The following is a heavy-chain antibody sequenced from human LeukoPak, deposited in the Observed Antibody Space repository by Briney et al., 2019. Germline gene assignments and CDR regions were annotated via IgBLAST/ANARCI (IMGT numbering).Heavy chain of an antibody. CDR3: AKAGSGSYQY. D-gene: IGHD1-26*01. J-gene: IGHJ4*02. V-gene: IGHV3-23*01. CDR2: ISGSGDRT. CDR1: GFGSSSYG. Sequence: PGGSLRLSCAASGFGSSSYGMTWVRQAPGKGLEWVSSISGSGDRTYYADSVKGRFTISRDNSKSTLYVQMNSLRAEDTAIYYCAKAGSGSYQYWGQGTLVTVSS.